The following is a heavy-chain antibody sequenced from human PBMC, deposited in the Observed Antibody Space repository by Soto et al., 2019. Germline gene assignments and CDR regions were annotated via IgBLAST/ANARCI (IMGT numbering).Heavy chain of an antibody. Sequence: ASVKVSWKVSGYTLTELSMHWVRQAPGKGLEWMGGFDPEDGETIYAQKFQGRVTMTEDTSTDTAYMELSSLRSEDTAVYYCATSGCSGGSCSSVLALHVWGKGTTVTVS. D-gene: IGHD2-15*01. CDR3: ATSGCSGGSCSSVLALHV. CDR1: GYTLTELS. CDR2: FDPEDGET. J-gene: IGHJ6*03. V-gene: IGHV1-24*01.